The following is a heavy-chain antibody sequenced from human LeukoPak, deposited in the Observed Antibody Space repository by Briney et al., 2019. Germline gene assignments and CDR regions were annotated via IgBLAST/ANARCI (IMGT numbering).Heavy chain of an antibody. CDR1: GFTFSSHT. Sequence: GGSLRLSCAASGFTFSSHTMTWVRQAPGKGLEWVSAISNSGGSTYYADSVKGRFTISRDNSKNTLYLQMNSLRAEDTAVYYCAKSEGDIVVVPANYYYYYGMDVWGQGTTVTVSS. V-gene: IGHV3-23*01. J-gene: IGHJ6*02. CDR2: ISNSGGST. D-gene: IGHD2-2*01. CDR3: AKSEGDIVVVPANYYYYYGMDV.